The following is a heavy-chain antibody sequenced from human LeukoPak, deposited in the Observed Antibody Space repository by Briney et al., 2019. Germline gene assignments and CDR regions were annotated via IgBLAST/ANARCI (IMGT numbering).Heavy chain of an antibody. J-gene: IGHJ5*02. D-gene: IGHD3-10*01. V-gene: IGHV4-4*07. CDR1: GGSISSYY. CDR2: IYTSGST. CDR3: AREKYYYGSGSSFRFDP. Sequence: SETLSLTCTVSGGSISSYYWSWIRQPAGKGLEWIGRIYTSGSTNYNPFLKSRVTMSVDTSKNQFSLKLSSVTAADTAVYYCAREKYYYGSGSSFRFDPWGQGTPVTVSS.